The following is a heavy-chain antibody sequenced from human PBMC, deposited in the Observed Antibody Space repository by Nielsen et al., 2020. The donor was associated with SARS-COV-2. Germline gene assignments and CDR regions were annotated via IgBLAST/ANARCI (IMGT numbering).Heavy chain of an antibody. D-gene: IGHD2-8*01. CDR3: ARDNGVYFGH. CDR2: ISYDGSNK. J-gene: IGHJ3*01. Sequence: GESLKISCAASGFTFSSYAMHWVRPAPGKGLEWVAVISYDGSNKYYADSVKGRFTISRDNSKNTLYLQMNSLRAEDTAVYYCARDNGVYFGHWGQGTMVTVSS. CDR1: GFTFSSYA. V-gene: IGHV3-30-3*01.